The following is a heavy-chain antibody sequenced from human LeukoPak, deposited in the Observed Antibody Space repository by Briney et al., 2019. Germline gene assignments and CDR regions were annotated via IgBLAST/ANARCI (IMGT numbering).Heavy chain of an antibody. V-gene: IGHV3-7*01. Sequence: GGSLRLSCAASGFNVRNNWMSWVRLAPGKGLEYVANINQDESQKYYVDPVKGRFTISKDNAKNSLNLQMNSLRAEDTGVYYCARDNYDFRGQGTLATVSS. CDR3: ARDNYDF. D-gene: IGHD3-3*01. CDR2: INQDESQK. J-gene: IGHJ4*02. CDR1: GFNVRNNW.